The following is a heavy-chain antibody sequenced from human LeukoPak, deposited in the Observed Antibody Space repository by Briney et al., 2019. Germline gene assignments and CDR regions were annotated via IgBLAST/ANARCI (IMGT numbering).Heavy chain of an antibody. Sequence: SVKVSCKASGGTFSSYAISWVRQAPGQGLEWMGGIIPIFGTANYAQKFQGRVTITADESTSTAYMELSSLRSEDTAVYYCAPGGPYYHDSSGAWGQGTLVTVSS. V-gene: IGHV1-69*13. CDR3: APGGPYYHDSSGA. CDR2: IIPIFGTA. J-gene: IGHJ4*02. D-gene: IGHD3-22*01. CDR1: GGTFSSYA.